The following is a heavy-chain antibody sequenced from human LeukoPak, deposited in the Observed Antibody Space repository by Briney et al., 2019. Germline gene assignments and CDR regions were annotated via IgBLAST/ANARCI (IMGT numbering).Heavy chain of an antibody. Sequence: SETLSLTCAVSGYSISSSNWWGWIRQPPGKGLEWIGYIYYSGSTYYNPSLKCRVTMSVDTSKNQFSLKLSSVTAVDTAVYYCARWTAAGTGGFDYWGQGTLVTVSS. CDR3: ARWTAAGTGGFDY. CDR2: IYYSGST. CDR1: GYSISSSNW. J-gene: IGHJ4*02. D-gene: IGHD6-13*01. V-gene: IGHV4-28*01.